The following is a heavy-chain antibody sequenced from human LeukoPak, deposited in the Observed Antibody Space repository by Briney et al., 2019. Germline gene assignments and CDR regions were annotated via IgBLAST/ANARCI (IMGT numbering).Heavy chain of an antibody. CDR3: ARSTYYDFWSGPPQSGGLWFDP. CDR2: INHSGST. D-gene: IGHD3-3*01. Sequence: PGGSLRLSCAASGFTVSSNYMSWIRQPPGKGLEWIGEINHSGSTNYNPSLKSRVTISVDTSKNQFSLKLSSVTAADTAVYYCARSTYYDFWSGPPQSGGLWFDPWGQGTLVTVSS. J-gene: IGHJ5*02. V-gene: IGHV4-34*01. CDR1: GFTVSSNY.